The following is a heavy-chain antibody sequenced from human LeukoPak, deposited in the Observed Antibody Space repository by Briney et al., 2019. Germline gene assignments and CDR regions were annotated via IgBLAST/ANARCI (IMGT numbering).Heavy chain of an antibody. D-gene: IGHD3-22*01. CDR2: IKQDGSEK. V-gene: IGHV3-7*01. CDR1: GFIFSSYW. Sequence: GGSLRLSCAASGFIFSSYWMSWVRQAPGKGLEWVANIKQDGSEKYYVDTVKGRFTISRDNAKNSLYLQMNSLRAEDTAVYYCARHLSGYSREFDYWGQGTLVTVSS. CDR3: ARHLSGYSREFDY. J-gene: IGHJ4*02.